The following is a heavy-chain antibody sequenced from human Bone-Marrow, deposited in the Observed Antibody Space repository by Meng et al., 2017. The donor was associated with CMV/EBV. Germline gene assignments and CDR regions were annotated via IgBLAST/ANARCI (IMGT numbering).Heavy chain of an antibody. CDR3: ARAGDYVWGSGSGLDP. Sequence: SETLSLTCTVSGGSISSYYWSWIRQPPGKGLECIGYIYYSGSTNYNPSLKSRVTISVDTSKNQFSLKLSSVTPADTAVYYCARAGDYVWGSGSGLDPWGQGTLVTVSS. CDR2: IYYSGST. V-gene: IGHV4-59*01. D-gene: IGHD3-16*01. CDR1: GGSISSYY. J-gene: IGHJ5*02.